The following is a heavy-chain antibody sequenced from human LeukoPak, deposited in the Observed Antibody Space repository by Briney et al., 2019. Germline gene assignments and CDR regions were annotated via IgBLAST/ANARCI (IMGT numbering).Heavy chain of an antibody. CDR1: GGSISSYY. J-gene: IGHJ4*02. CDR2: IYYSGST. CDR3: ARGLSHCSSTSCYDY. Sequence: SETLSLTCTVSGGSISSYYWNWIRQPPGKGLEWIRYIYYSGSTNYNPSLKSRVTISVDTSKNQFSLKLSSVTAADTAVYYCARGLSHCSSTSCYDYWGQGTLVTVSS. V-gene: IGHV4-59*01. D-gene: IGHD2-2*01.